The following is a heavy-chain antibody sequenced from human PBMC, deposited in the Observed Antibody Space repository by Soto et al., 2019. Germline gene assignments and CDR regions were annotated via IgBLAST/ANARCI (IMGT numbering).Heavy chain of an antibody. V-gene: IGHV4-30-4*01. D-gene: IGHD3-10*01. CDR3: ARGVSLPGNFDY. CDR1: GGSISSGDYY. Sequence: QVQLQESGPGLVKPSQTLSLTCTVSGGSISSGDYYWSWIRQPPGKGLEWIGYIYYSGSPYYNPSLKSRVTISVDTSKHRFSLKLSSVTAADTAVYYFARGVSLPGNFDYWGQGTLVTVSS. J-gene: IGHJ4*02. CDR2: IYYSGSP.